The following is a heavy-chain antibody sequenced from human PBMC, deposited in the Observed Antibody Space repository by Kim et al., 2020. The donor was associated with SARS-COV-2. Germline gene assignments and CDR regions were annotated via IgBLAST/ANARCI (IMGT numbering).Heavy chain of an antibody. J-gene: IGHJ4*02. V-gene: IGHV3-21*01. CDR3: VRSGNLYYFDY. CDR2: YI. D-gene: IGHD1-7*01. Sequence: YIYYADSVKGRFTISRDNAKNSLYLQMNSLRAEDTAVYYCVRSGNLYYFDYWGQGALVTVSS.